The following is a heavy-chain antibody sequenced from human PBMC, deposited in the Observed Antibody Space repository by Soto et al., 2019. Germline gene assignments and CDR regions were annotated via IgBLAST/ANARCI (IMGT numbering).Heavy chain of an antibody. V-gene: IGHV4-30-4*01. J-gene: IGHJ4*02. D-gene: IGHD6-25*01. CDR3: ARDFKRHSSGPAPLEY. CDR1: GDSISSGDYY. CDR2: IYYSGNT. Sequence: SETLSLTCTVSGDSISSGDYYWSWIRQPPGKGLEWIGCIYYSGNTYYNPSLKRRFSISVDTSKNQFSLQLSSVTVAGPAMSYCARDFKRHSSGPAPLEYWGLETLVTVPQ.